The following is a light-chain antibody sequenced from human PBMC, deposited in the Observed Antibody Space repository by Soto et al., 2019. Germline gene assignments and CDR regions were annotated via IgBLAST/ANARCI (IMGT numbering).Light chain of an antibody. Sequence: QSVLTQPPSVSGAPGQRVTISCTGSSSNIGAGYDVHWYQQLPGTAPKLLIYGNSNRPSGVPDRFSGSKSGTSASLAITGLQAEDEADYYCQYYESSLSGSVVFGGGTKLTVL. J-gene: IGLJ2*01. V-gene: IGLV1-40*01. CDR3: QYYESSLSGSVV. CDR2: GNS. CDR1: SSNIGAGYD.